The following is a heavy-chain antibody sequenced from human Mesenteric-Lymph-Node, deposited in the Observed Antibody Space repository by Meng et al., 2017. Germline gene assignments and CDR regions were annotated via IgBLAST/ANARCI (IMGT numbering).Heavy chain of an antibody. CDR2: MDYRGST. D-gene: IGHD2-2*01. CDR1: GDSISSGEYF. Sequence: QVQVKASGPELVKPSPTLPLTCTVSGDSISSGEYFWSWIRQPPGKCLEWIGYMDYRGSTFYNPSLKSRVTISVDTSKNQFSLKLSSVTAADTAVYFCARGELLWDYWGQGTLVTVSS. CDR3: ARGELLWDY. J-gene: IGHJ4*02. V-gene: IGHV4-30-4*01.